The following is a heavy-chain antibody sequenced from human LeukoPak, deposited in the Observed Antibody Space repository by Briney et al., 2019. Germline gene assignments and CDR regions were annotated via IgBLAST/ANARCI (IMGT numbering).Heavy chain of an antibody. V-gene: IGHV4-30-2*01. CDR1: GGSISSGGYS. D-gene: IGHD5-18*01. J-gene: IGHJ4*02. CDR2: NCHSRST. CDR3: ASDTSSLCSYCYVDYFDY. Sequence: PSQTLSLTCAVSGGSISSGGYSWIWNPQPPGQGLNGISYNCHSRSTYSNPYLKIPVTIAIDRSKIQFSLNLISVTAADTAVYYCASDTSSLCSYCYVDYFDYWGQGTLVTVSS.